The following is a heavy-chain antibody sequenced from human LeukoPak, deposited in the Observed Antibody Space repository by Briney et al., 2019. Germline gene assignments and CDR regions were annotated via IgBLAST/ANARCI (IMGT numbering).Heavy chain of an antibody. V-gene: IGHV3-23*01. CDR3: AKHLSGSRAFDM. J-gene: IGHJ3*02. Sequence: PGGSLRLSCAASGFTFSSYSMNWVRQVPGKGLEWVLAINGAGVNTFYADSVKGRFTISRDNSKNTLYLQMNSLRAEDTAVYYCAKHLSGSRAFDMWGQGTMVTVSS. CDR2: INGAGVNT. CDR1: GFTFSSYS. D-gene: IGHD3-10*01.